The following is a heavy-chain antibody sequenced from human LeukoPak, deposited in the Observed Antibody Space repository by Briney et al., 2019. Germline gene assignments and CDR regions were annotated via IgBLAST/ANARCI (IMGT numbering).Heavy chain of an antibody. CDR1: GFTFSSYA. D-gene: IGHD2-8*01. Sequence: GGSMRLSCAASGFTFSSYAMSWVRQAPGKGLEWVSAISGSGGSTYYADSVKGRFTIYRDNSKNTLYLQMNSLRAEDTAVYYCAKDLLYRYFDYWGQGTLVTVSS. J-gene: IGHJ4*02. V-gene: IGHV3-23*01. CDR2: ISGSGGST. CDR3: AKDLLYRYFDY.